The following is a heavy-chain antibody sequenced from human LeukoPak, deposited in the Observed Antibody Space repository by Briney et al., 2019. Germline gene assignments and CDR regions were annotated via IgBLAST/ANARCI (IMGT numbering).Heavy chain of an antibody. D-gene: IGHD1-26*01. CDR3: AKYIVGNSDSY. J-gene: IGHJ4*02. Sequence: NPGGSLRLSCVASGFSFSSYAMSWVRQAPGKGLEWVSTIAGSGATTYYADSVKGRFTISRDNSKNTLYLQMNSLRAEDTAVYYCAKYIVGNSDSYWGQGTLVTVSS. CDR1: GFSFSSYA. V-gene: IGHV3-23*01. CDR2: IAGSGATT.